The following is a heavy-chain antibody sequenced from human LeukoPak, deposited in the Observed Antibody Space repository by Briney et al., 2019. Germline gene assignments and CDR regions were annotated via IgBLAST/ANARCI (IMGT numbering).Heavy chain of an antibody. D-gene: IGHD2-2*01. V-gene: IGHV3-21*01. J-gene: IGHJ5*02. CDR2: ISSSSSYI. CDR1: GFTFSSYS. Sequence: PGGSLRLSCAASGFTFSSYSMNWVRQAPGKGLEWVSSISSSSSYIYYADSVKGRFTISRDNSKNTLYLQMNSLRAEDTAVYYCAKGKPVGSTSLQAWGQGTLVTVSS. CDR3: AKGKPVGSTSLQA.